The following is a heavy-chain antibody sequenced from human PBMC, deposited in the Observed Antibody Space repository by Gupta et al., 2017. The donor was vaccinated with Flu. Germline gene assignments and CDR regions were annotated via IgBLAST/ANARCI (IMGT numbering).Heavy chain of an antibody. CDR2: ISYDGNKK. D-gene: IGHD6-19*01. Sequence: APGKGLEWVAVISYDGNKKGYADSVKGRFTISRDNSKNTLFLQMNSLRTEDTAVYYCAKDRTEAVSGPNYFDFWGQGTLVTVSS. CDR3: AKDRTEAVSGPNYFDF. V-gene: IGHV3-30*04. J-gene: IGHJ4*02.